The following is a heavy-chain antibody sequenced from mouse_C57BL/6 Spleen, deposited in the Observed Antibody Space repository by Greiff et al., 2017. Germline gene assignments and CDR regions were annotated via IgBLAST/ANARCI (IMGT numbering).Heavy chain of an antibody. J-gene: IGHJ4*01. D-gene: IGHD1-1*01. V-gene: IGHV1-52*01. CDR1: GYTFTSYW. Sequence: VQLQQPGAELVRPGSSVKLSCKASGYTFTSYWMHWVKQRPIQGLEWIGNIDPSDSETHYNQKFTNKATLTVDKSSSTAYMQLSSLTSEDAAVYYCARITTDAMDYWGQGTSVTVSS. CDR2: IDPSDSET. CDR3: ARITTDAMDY.